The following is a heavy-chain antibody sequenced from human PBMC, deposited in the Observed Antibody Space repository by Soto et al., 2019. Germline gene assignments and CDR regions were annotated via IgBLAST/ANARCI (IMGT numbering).Heavy chain of an antibody. D-gene: IGHD4-4*01. CDR2: IYPGDSDT. J-gene: IGHJ6*03. V-gene: IGHV5-51*01. Sequence: GESLKISCKGSGYSFTSYWIGWVRQMPGKGLEWMGIIYPGDSDTRYSPSFQGQVTISADKSISTAYLQWSSLKASDTAMYYCARVTRLYYYYYYMDVWGKGTTVTVSS. CDR1: GYSFTSYW. CDR3: ARVTRLYYYYYYMDV.